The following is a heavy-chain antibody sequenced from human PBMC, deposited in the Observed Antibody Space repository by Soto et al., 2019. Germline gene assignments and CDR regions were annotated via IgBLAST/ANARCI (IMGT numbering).Heavy chain of an antibody. CDR1: GGTFSDLA. J-gene: IGHJ4*02. V-gene: IGHV1-69*01. CDR3: AIERVAEMATGGYVDH. D-gene: IGHD5-12*01. CDR2: IIPLFGAP. Sequence: QVHLVQSGAEVKKPGSSVRVSCKTSGGTFSDLAFSWVRQAPRQGLEWVGGIIPLFGAPNYARECQGRVTISADESSSTVYMEVRSLRSEDTAVYYCAIERVAEMATGGYVDHWGQGTLVTVSS.